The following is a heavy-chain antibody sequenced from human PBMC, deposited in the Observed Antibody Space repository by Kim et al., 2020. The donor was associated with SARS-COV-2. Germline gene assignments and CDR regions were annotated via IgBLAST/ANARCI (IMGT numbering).Heavy chain of an antibody. CDR3: ARDPLVYAGTAYWYFDL. CDR1: GYTFTSYY. D-gene: IGHD2-8*01. V-gene: IGHV1-46*01. CDR2: INPSGGST. Sequence: ASVKVSCKASGYTFTSYYMHWVRQAPGQGLEWMGIINPSGGSTSYAQKFQGRVTMTRDTSTSTVYMELSSLRSEDTAVYYCARDPLVYAGTAYWYFDLWGRGTLVTVSS. J-gene: IGHJ2*01.